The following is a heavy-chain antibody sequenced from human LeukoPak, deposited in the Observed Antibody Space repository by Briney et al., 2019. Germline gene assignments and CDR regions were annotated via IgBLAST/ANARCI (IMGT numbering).Heavy chain of an antibody. D-gene: IGHD3-10*01. CDR2: IYYSGSA. Sequence: SETLSLTCTVPGDSISTYYWSWIRQPPGKGLEWIGYIYYSGSANYNPSLKSRVTISIDTSKNQFSLKLSSATAADTAVYYCARSFGSGNYFDYWGQGTLATVSS. J-gene: IGHJ4*02. CDR1: GDSISTYY. V-gene: IGHV4-59*01. CDR3: ARSFGSGNYFDY.